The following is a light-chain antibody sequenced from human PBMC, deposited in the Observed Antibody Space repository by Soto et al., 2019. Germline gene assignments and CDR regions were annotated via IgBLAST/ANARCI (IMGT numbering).Light chain of an antibody. CDR3: QRRKM. J-gene: IGKJ1*01. V-gene: IGKV3-20*01. CDR2: GAS. Sequence: VVLTQSPGTLSLSPGEGATISCRASSQVYSSSYLAWYQQRPGQPPRLLIYGASNRATGIPDRFSGSGSGTDFTLTISRREPEDFAVYYCQRRKMFGQGTKVEI. CDR1: QVYSSSY.